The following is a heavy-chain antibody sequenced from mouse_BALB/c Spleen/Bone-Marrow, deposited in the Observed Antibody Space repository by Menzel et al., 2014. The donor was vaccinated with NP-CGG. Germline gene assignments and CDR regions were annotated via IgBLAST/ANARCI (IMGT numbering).Heavy chain of an antibody. Sequence: EVKLMESGGGLVQPGGSMKLSCVASGFTFSNYWMNWVRQSPEKGLEWVAEIRLKSNNYATHYAKSVKGRFTISRDDSKSNFYLQINNLRAEDTGIYFCIRRGRGYAMDYWGQGTSVTGSS. CDR3: IRRGRGYAMDY. J-gene: IGHJ4*01. CDR1: GFTFSNYW. V-gene: IGHV6-6*02. CDR2: IRLKSNNYAT.